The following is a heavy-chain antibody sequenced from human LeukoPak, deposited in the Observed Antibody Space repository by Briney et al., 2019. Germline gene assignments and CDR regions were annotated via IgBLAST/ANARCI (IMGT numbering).Heavy chain of an antibody. J-gene: IGHJ4*02. V-gene: IGHV1-69*06. CDR2: IIPIFGTA. D-gene: IGHD3-10*01. CDR1: GVTFSSYA. Sequence: ASVKVSCKASGVTFSSYAISWVRQAPGQGLEWMGVIIPIFGTANYAQNFQGRVTITADKSTSTAYMELRSLRSDDTAVYYCARDGRYYGSGSYYKADYWGQGTLVTVSS. CDR3: ARDGRYYGSGSYYKADY.